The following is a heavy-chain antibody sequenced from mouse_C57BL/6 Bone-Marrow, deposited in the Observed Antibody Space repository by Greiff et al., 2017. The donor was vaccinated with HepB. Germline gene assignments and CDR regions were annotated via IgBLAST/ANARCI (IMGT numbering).Heavy chain of an antibody. J-gene: IGHJ1*03. CDR3: ARDLYGSRYFDV. CDR2: ISDGGSYT. D-gene: IGHD1-1*01. CDR1: GFTFSSYA. V-gene: IGHV5-4*01. Sequence: EVQGVESGGGLVKPGGSLKLSCAASGFTFSSYAMSWVRQTPEKRLEWVATISDGGSYTYYPDNVKGRFTISRDTAKNNLYLQMRHLKSEDTAMYYCARDLYGSRYFDVWGTGTTVTVSS.